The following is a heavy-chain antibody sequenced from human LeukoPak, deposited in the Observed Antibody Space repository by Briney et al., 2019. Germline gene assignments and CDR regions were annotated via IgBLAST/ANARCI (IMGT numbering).Heavy chain of an antibody. CDR3: AKGGDIVVVPAATLDY. D-gene: IGHD2-2*01. CDR2: ISGSGNRI. V-gene: IGHV3-23*01. J-gene: IGHJ4*02. Sequence: PGGSLRLSCAASGFTFYSYAMSWVRQAPGKGLEWVSAISGSGNRIYYADSVKGRFTISRDNSKNTLYLQMNSLRVEDTAVYYCAKGGDIVVVPAATLDYWGQGTLVTVSS. CDR1: GFTFYSYA.